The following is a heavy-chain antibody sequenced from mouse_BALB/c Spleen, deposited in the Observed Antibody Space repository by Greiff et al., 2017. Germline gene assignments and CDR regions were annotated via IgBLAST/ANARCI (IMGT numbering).Heavy chain of an antibody. Sequence: EVQRVESGGGLVQPGGSRKLSCAASGFTFSSFGMHWVRQAPEKGLEWVAYISSGSSTIYYADTVKGRFTISRDNPKNTLFLQMTSLRSEDTAMYYCARAPVRGVPMDYWGQGTSVTVSS. J-gene: IGHJ4*01. CDR1: GFTFSSFG. V-gene: IGHV5-17*02. CDR3: ARAPVRGVPMDY. CDR2: ISSGSSTI. D-gene: IGHD2-14*01.